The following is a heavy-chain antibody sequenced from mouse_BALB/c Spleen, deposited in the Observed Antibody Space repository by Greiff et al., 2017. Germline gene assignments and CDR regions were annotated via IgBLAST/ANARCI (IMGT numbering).Heavy chain of an antibody. CDR3: ARGTLTTATADY. CDR2: ISSGSSTI. CDR1: GFTFSSFG. Sequence: EVKLVESGGGLVQPGGSRKLSCAASGFTFSSFGMHWVRQAPEKGLEWVAYISSGSSTIYYADTVKGRFTISRDNPKNTLFLQMTSLRSEDTAMYYCARGTLTTATADYWGQGTTLTVSS. V-gene: IGHV5-17*02. D-gene: IGHD1-2*01. J-gene: IGHJ2*01.